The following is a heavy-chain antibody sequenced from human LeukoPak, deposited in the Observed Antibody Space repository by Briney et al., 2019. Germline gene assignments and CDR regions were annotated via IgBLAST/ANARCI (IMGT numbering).Heavy chain of an antibody. D-gene: IGHD6-13*01. CDR3: ASPKYSSSWGDFDY. J-gene: IGHJ4*02. Sequence: GGSLRLSCAASGFTFSSYAMHWVRQAPGKGLEWVAVISYDGSNKYYADSVKGRFTISRDNSKNTLYLQMNSLRAEDTAVYYCASPKYSSSWGDFDYWGQGTLVTVSS. V-gene: IGHV3-30-3*01. CDR1: GFTFSSYA. CDR2: ISYDGSNK.